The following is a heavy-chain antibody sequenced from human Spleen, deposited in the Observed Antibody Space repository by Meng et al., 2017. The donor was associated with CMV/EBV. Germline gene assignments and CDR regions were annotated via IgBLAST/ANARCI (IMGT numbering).Heavy chain of an antibody. CDR3: SRRGLSSYYYGMDV. D-gene: IGHD3-16*02. CDR2: ISAYNGNT. CDR1: GYTFISYG. Sequence: ASVKVSCKASGYTFISYGINWVRQAPGQGLEWMGWISAYNGNTNYAQKLQGRVTLTTDTSTSTAYMELRSLRSDDTAVYYCSRRGLSSYYYGMDVLGQGTTVTVSS. V-gene: IGHV1-18*01. J-gene: IGHJ6*02.